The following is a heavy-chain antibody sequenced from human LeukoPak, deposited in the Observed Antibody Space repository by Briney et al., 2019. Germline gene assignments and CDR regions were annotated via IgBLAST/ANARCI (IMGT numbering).Heavy chain of an antibody. Sequence: SETLSLTCTVSGGSISSYYWNWIRQPPGKGLEWIGYIYYSGSTNYNPSLKSRVSISVDTSKNQFSLKLKSATAPDTAIYYCARRHCCSTSCFASAFDPWGQGTLVTVSS. D-gene: IGHD2-2*01. CDR2: IYYSGST. CDR1: GGSISSYY. J-gene: IGHJ5*02. CDR3: ARRHCCSTSCFASAFDP. V-gene: IGHV4-59*08.